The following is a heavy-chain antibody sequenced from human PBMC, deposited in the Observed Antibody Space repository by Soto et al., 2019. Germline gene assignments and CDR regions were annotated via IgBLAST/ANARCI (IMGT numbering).Heavy chain of an antibody. Sequence: ASVKVSCKASGYTFTSYDINWVRQATGQGLEWMGWMNPNSGNTGYAQKFRGRVTMTRNTSISTAYMELSSLRSEDTAVYYCARVYGDYDAFDIWGQGTLVTVSS. CDR2: MNPNSGNT. V-gene: IGHV1-8*01. J-gene: IGHJ3*02. CDR3: ARVYGDYDAFDI. CDR1: GYTFTSYD. D-gene: IGHD4-17*01.